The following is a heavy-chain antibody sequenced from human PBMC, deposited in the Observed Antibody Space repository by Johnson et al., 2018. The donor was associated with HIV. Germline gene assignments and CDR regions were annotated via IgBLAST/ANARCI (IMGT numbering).Heavy chain of an antibody. CDR1: EFTFSNYA. Sequence: QVLLVESGGGVVQPGRSLKLSCAASEFTFSNYAMHWVRQAPGKGLEWVAVISYDGSSKYYADSVKGRFTISRDNSKNTLNMQMNSLRPEDTAVYYCAKGMGLSIGELSDA. CDR2: ISYDGSSK. D-gene: IGHD3-10*01. CDR3: AKGMGLSIGELSDA. V-gene: IGHV3-30-3*01. J-gene: IGHJ3*01.